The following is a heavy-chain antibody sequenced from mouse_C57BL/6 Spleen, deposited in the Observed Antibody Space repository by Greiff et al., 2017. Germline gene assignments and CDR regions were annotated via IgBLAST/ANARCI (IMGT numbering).Heavy chain of an antibody. CDR1: GYTFTDYN. CDR3: ARYLYAMDY. Sequence: VHVKQSGPELVKPGASVKMSCKASGYTFTDYNMHWVKQSHGKSLEWIGYINPNNGGTSYNQKFKGKATLTVNKSSSTAYMELRSLTSEDSAVYYCARYLYAMDYWGQGTSVTVSS. CDR2: INPNNGGT. V-gene: IGHV1-22*01. J-gene: IGHJ4*01.